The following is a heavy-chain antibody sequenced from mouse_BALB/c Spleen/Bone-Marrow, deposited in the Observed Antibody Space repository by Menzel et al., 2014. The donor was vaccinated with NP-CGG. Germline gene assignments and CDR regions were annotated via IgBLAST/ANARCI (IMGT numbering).Heavy chain of an antibody. Sequence: QVQLQQSGAELVKPGASVKMSCKASGYTFTSYWMHWVKRKPGQGLEWIGVIDPSDSYTSYNQKFKSKATLTVDTSSSTAYMQHRSLTSEDSAVYYCTKKITTSHAMDYWGQGTSVTVSS. CDR2: IDPSDSYT. D-gene: IGHD2-4*01. CDR1: GYTFTSYW. CDR3: TKKITTSHAMDY. J-gene: IGHJ4*01. V-gene: IGHV1S127*01.